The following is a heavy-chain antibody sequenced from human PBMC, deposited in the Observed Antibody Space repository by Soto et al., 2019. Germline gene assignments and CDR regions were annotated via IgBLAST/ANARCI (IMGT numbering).Heavy chain of an antibody. J-gene: IGHJ5*02. CDR2: TSIGGNT. CDR3: ASDLRPGLILPTKSGFDP. CDR1: GFPFNTYA. D-gene: IGHD2-21*01. V-gene: IGHV3-23*01. Sequence: GGSLRLSCEASGFPFNTYAMAWFRQVPGMGLEWVSTTSIGGNTDLAESVRGRFTVSRDNSKNTLYLQMTNLRVEDAAIYFCASDLRPGLILPTKSGFDPWGQGTRVTVSS.